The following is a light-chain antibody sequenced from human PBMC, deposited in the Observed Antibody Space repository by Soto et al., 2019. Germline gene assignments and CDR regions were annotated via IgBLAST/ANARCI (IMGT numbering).Light chain of an antibody. V-gene: IGKV3-11*01. Sequence: EIVLTQSPGTLSLSPGERGTLSCRASQNLGTLYLAWFQQKSGQAPRLLIYGASTRATGIPTRFSGSGSETDFTLTISSLEPEDFAVYYCQQRSTWPPITFSQGTRLEIK. CDR1: QNLGTLY. CDR3: QQRSTWPPIT. J-gene: IGKJ5*01. CDR2: GAS.